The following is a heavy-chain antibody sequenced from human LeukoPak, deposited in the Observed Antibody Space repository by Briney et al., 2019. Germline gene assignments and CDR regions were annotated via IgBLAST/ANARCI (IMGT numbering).Heavy chain of an antibody. V-gene: IGHV3-33*01. Sequence: GGSLRLSCAASGFTFSSDGMRWVCEGPGKGLECGAVIWEDGGITYYADSVKGRFTLSRDNSKSTLYLQMNSLRAEDTAVYYCERAGGRDGYMGGDVDTWGQGTLFTVSS. D-gene: IGHD5-24*01. CDR3: ERAGGRDGYMGGDVDT. CDR2: IWEDGGIT. J-gene: IGHJ5*02. CDR1: GFTFSSDG.